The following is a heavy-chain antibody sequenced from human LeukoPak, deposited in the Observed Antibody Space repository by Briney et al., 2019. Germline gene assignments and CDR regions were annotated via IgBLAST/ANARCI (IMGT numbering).Heavy chain of an antibody. Sequence: SGGSLRLSCAASGFTFSGSAMHWVRQASGKGLEWVGRIRSKANSYATAYAASVKGRFTISRDDSKNTAYLQMNSLKTEDTAVYYCTRRAVRSGSYYGSYYYYMDVWGKGTTVTVSS. CDR2: IRSKANSYAT. CDR1: GFTFSGSA. J-gene: IGHJ6*03. V-gene: IGHV3-73*01. CDR3: TRRAVRSGSYYGSYYYYMDV. D-gene: IGHD3-10*01.